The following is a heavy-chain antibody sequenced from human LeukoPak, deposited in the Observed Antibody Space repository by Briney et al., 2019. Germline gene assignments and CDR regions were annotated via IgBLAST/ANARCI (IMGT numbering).Heavy chain of an antibody. CDR1: GFTFSSYE. J-gene: IGHJ4*02. D-gene: IGHD2/OR15-2a*01. Sequence: PGGSLRLSCAASGFTFSSYEMNWVRQAPGKGLEWVGRMESNPAGGRVDYAAPVKGRFTISRDDSRSTLYLQLNNLGAEDTAVYYSTTLAFDVHYWGRGTLITVS. CDR3: TTLAFDVHY. V-gene: IGHV3-15*04. CDR2: MESNPAGGRV.